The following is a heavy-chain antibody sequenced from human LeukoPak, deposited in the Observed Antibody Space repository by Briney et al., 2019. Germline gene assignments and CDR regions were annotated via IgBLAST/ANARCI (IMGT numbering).Heavy chain of an antibody. D-gene: IGHD6-13*01. CDR1: GFTSSTYG. CDR3: AKDRQQLANLEY. V-gene: IGHV3-23*01. CDR2: IGGSGDST. Sequence: GGSLRLSCAATGFTSSTYGMTWVRQAPGKGLEWVSGIGGSGDSTYYADSVKGRFTISRDNSKNTVYLQMNSLGVEDTAVYYCAKDRQQLANLEYWGQGTLVTVSS. J-gene: IGHJ4*02.